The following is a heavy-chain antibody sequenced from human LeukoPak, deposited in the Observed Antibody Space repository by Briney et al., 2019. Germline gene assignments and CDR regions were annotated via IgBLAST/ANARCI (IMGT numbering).Heavy chain of an antibody. Sequence: PSETLSLTCAVYGGSFSGYYWSWLRQPPGKGLEWIGEINHSGSTNYNPSLKSRVTISVDTSKNQFSLKVSSVTAADTAVYYCARLGPNWFDPWGQGTLVTVSS. J-gene: IGHJ5*02. CDR2: INHSGST. CDR1: GGSFSGYY. D-gene: IGHD3-16*01. CDR3: ARLGPNWFDP. V-gene: IGHV4-34*01.